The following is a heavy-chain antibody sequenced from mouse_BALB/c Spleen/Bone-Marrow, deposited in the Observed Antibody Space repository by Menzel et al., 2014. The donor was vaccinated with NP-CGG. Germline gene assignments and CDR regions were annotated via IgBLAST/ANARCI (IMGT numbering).Heavy chain of an antibody. V-gene: IGHV1-82*01. Sequence: VQLQQSGPALVKPGASVKISCKASGYAFSSSWMNWVKQRPGQGLEWIGRIYPGDGDTNYNGKFKGKATLTADKSSCIAYVQLSSVTSAHSALYFCPSCRSLFAYSADATLVKVSA. CDR3: PSCRSLFAY. CDR1: GYAFSSSW. J-gene: IGHJ3*01. CDR2: IYPGDGDT.